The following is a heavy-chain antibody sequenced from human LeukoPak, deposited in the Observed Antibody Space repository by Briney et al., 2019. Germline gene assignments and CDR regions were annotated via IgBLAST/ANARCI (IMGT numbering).Heavy chain of an antibody. CDR3: ARIIAAAGPYYFDY. D-gene: IGHD6-13*01. V-gene: IGHV3-21*01. CDR2: ISSSSYI. CDR1: GFTFSSYS. Sequence: PGGSLRLSCAASGFTFSSYSMNWVRQAPGKGREWVSSISSSSYIYYADSVKGRFTISRDNAKNSLYLQMNSLRAEDTAVYYCARIIAAAGPYYFDYWGQGTLVTVSS. J-gene: IGHJ4*02.